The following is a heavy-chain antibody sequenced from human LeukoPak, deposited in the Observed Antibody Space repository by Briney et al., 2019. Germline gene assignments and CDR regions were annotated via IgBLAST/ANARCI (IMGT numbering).Heavy chain of an antibody. CDR1: GFTFSSYG. CDR3: AKYCSSTSCYGFDY. J-gene: IGHJ4*02. D-gene: IGHD2-2*01. Sequence: GGSLRLSCAASGFTFSSYGMHWVRQAPGKGLEWVAFIRYDGSNKYYADSVKGRFTISRDNSKNTLCLQMNSLRAEDTAVYYCAKYCSSTSCYGFDYWGQGTLVTVSS. V-gene: IGHV3-30*02. CDR2: IRYDGSNK.